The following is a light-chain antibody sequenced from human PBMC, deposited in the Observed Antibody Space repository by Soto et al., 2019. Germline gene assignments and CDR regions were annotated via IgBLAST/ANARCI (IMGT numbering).Light chain of an antibody. CDR2: EVR. J-gene: IGLJ1*01. V-gene: IGLV2-14*01. CDR1: SSDVGGHDY. Sequence: QSALTQPASVSGSPGQSISISCTGTSSDVGGHDYVSWYQQYPGKAPKLIIYEVRYRPSGVSNRFSGSKSGNTASLTISGLQAADEADYYCISYTSYSTEVFGTGTKLTVL. CDR3: ISYTSYSTEV.